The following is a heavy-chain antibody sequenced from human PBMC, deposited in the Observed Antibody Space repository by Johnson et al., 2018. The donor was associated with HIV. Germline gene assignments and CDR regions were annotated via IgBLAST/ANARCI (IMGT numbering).Heavy chain of an antibody. CDR3: ARETDYGPPNAFDI. J-gene: IGHJ3*02. CDR1: GFTFSSYG. CDR2: ISYDGSDK. Sequence: QVQLVESGGGVVQPGGSLRLSCAASGFTFSSYGMHWVRQAPGKGLEWVALISYDGSDKYYADSVKGRFTISRDNSKSTLYLQMNSLRAEDTAVYYCARETDYGPPNAFDIWGQGTMVTVSS. V-gene: IGHV3-33*05. D-gene: IGHD4-17*01.